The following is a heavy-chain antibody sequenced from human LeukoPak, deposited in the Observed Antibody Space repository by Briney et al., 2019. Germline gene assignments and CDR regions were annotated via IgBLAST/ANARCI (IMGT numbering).Heavy chain of an antibody. V-gene: IGHV3-23*01. CDR2: ISRSGEIS. CDR1: GFTFRDFA. CDR3: AKSDDNSNFHLTGYLDY. J-gene: IGHJ4*02. D-gene: IGHD3-22*01. Sequence: GGSLRLSCAASGFTFRDFAMNWVRQAPGKGLEWVSIISRSGEISYHANSVTGRFTISRDNSKSTLYLQMNSLKAEDTAVYFCAKSDDNSNFHLTGYLDYWGQGTLVTVSS.